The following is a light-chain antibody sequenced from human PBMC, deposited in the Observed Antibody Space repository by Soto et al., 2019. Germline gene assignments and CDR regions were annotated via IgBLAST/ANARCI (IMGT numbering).Light chain of an antibody. CDR3: QQSNSSPYT. V-gene: IGKV1-33*01. CDR2: DAS. Sequence: DIQMTQSPSSLSASVGDRVTITCQASQDIKNYLNWYQQKPGKAPKLLIYDASNLETGVPSRFSGSGSGTDFTLTISSLQPEDFATYYCQQSNSSPYTFGQGTKVDIK. J-gene: IGKJ2*01. CDR1: QDIKNY.